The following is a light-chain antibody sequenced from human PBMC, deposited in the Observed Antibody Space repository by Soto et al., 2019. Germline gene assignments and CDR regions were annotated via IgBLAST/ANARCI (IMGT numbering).Light chain of an antibody. V-gene: IGKV1-9*01. CDR2: AAS. Sequence: IQLTQSPSSLSASVGDRVTITCRASQDISSHLAWYQQKPGKAPKLLIYAASTLQSEVPSRFSGSGSGTDFTLTFSSLQPEEFATYYCHQFIFYPLTFGQGTKVEVK. J-gene: IGKJ1*01. CDR3: HQFIFYPLT. CDR1: QDISSH.